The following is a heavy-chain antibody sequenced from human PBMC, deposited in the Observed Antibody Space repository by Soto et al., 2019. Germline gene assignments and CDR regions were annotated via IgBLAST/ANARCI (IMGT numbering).Heavy chain of an antibody. D-gene: IGHD3-22*01. CDR3: ARATYDSSGYYLDY. Sequence: GASVKVSCKASGFTFTSSAVQWVRQARGQRLEWIGWIVVGSGNTNYAQKFQGRVTITADESTSTAYMELSSLRSEDTAVYYCARATYDSSGYYLDYWGQGTLVTVSS. CDR2: IVVGSGNT. CDR1: GFTFTSSA. V-gene: IGHV1-58*01. J-gene: IGHJ4*02.